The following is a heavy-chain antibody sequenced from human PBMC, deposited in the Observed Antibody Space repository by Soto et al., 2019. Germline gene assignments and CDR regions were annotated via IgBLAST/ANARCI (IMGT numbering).Heavy chain of an antibody. J-gene: IGHJ4*02. V-gene: IGHV3-9*01. D-gene: IGHD4-4*01. Sequence: EVQLVESGGGFVQPGRSLRLSCTSSGFTFENYAMHWVRQAPGKGLEWVSGISWNRGTIGYADSVRGRFTISRDNAKNSLYLQMDRLRPEDTALYYCAKDKLYSNFEHYFDYWGRGTLVTVSS. CDR3: AKDKLYSNFEHYFDY. CDR1: GFTFENYA. CDR2: ISWNRGTI.